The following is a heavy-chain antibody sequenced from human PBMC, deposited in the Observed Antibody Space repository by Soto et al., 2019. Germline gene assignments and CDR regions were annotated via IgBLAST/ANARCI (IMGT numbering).Heavy chain of an antibody. Sequence: SETLSLTCTVSGGSISSSGYYWGWIRQPPGKGLEWIGSIYYSGSTYYNPSLKSRVTISVDTSKNQFSLKLSSVTAADTAVYYCARQRAFDGLNFDYWGQGTLVTVSS. CDR3: ARQRAFDGLNFDY. D-gene: IGHD3-10*01. V-gene: IGHV4-39*01. CDR1: GGSISSSGYY. CDR2: IYYSGST. J-gene: IGHJ4*02.